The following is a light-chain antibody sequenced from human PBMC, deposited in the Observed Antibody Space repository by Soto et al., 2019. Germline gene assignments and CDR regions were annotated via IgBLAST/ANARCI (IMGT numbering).Light chain of an antibody. CDR3: AAWDARLSTWV. Sequence: QPVLTQPPSASGTPGQRVTISCSGSSSNIGSDYVYWFQQLPGTAPKLLIYKNYERPSGVPDRFSGSKSGTAASLAISGLRSEDEADYWCAAWDARLSTWVFGGGTKLTVL. J-gene: IGLJ3*02. CDR2: KNY. V-gene: IGLV1-47*01. CDR1: SSNIGSDY.